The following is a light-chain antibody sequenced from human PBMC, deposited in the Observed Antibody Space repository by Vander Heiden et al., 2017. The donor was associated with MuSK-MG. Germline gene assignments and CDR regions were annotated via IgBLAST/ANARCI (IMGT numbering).Light chain of an antibody. CDR3: QQSSSLPLT. V-gene: IGKV6-21*01. Sequence: EIVLTQSPDFQSVTPKERVTITCRASQSIGSRLHWYQQKPDQPPKLLIRYASHSCSGVPSRFSGSGSGTDFTLTIDSLEAEDAATYYCQQSSSLPLTFGGGTKVEIK. CDR1: QSIGSR. CDR2: YAS. J-gene: IGKJ4*01.